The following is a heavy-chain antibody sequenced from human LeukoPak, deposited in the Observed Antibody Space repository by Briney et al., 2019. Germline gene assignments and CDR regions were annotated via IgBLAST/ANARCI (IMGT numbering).Heavy chain of an antibody. J-gene: IGHJ4*02. D-gene: IGHD5-24*01. CDR2: ISSTGST. CDR1: GGSMSSYY. V-gene: IGHV4-59*08. Sequence: SQTLSLTCTVSGGSMSSYYWSWIRQPPGKGLEWVGDISSTGSTNNNPSLKSRVTISVDTSKNQFSLNLNSVTAADTAVYYCARHLDMATFIDYWGQGTLVTVSS. CDR3: ARHLDMATFIDY.